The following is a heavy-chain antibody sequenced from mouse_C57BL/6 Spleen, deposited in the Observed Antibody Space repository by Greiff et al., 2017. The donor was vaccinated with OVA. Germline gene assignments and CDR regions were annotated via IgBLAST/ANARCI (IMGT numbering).Heavy chain of an antibody. V-gene: IGHV10-1*01. CDR2: IRSKSNNYAT. Sequence: EVKLVESGGGLVQPKGSLKLSCAASGFSFNTYAMNWVRQAPGKGLEWVARIRSKSNNYATYYADSVKDRFTISRDDSESMLYLQMNNLKTEDTAMYYCVRQRGHYDYDGAMDYWGQGTSVTVSS. CDR3: VRQRGHYDYDGAMDY. D-gene: IGHD2-4*01. CDR1: GFSFNTYA. J-gene: IGHJ4*01.